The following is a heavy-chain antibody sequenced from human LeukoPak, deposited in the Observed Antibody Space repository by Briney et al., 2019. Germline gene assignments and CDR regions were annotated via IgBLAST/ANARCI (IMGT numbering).Heavy chain of an antibody. CDR1: GYTFTSYY. Sequence: ASVKVSCKASGYTFTSYYMHWVRQAPGQGLEWMGIINPSGGSTSYAQKFQGRVTMTRDTSTSTVYMELSSLRSEDTAVYYCAKDRHYYGSGTVNFDYWGQGTLVTVSS. J-gene: IGHJ4*02. CDR2: INPSGGST. CDR3: AKDRHYYGSGTVNFDY. D-gene: IGHD3-10*01. V-gene: IGHV1-46*01.